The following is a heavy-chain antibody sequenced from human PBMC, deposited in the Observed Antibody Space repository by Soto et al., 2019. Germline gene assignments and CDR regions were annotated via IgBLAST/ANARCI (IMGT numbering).Heavy chain of an antibody. CDR2: IWYDGSNK. V-gene: IGHV3-33*01. CDR1: GFTFSSYG. J-gene: IGHJ4*02. CDR3: ARGRAMTTDPLTDY. Sequence: GGSLRLSCAASGFTFSSYGMHWVRQAPGKGLEWVAVIWYDGSNKYYADSVKGRFTISRDNSKNTLYLQMNSLRAEDTAVYYCARGRAMTTDPLTDYWGQGTLVTVSS. D-gene: IGHD4-17*01.